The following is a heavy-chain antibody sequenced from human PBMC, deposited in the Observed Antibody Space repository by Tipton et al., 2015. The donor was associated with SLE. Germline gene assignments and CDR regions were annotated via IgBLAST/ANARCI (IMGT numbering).Heavy chain of an antibody. CDR3: GRGKDF. CDR2: MYYSGST. V-gene: IGHV4-59*02. CDR1: GGSVTSHF. Sequence: TLSLTCTVSGGSVTSHFWSWMRQSPGKGLEWIGYMYYSGSTNYNPSLKSRVTISIDVSKNQFSLKLSSVTAADTAVYYCGRGKDFWGQGTLVTVSS. J-gene: IGHJ4*02.